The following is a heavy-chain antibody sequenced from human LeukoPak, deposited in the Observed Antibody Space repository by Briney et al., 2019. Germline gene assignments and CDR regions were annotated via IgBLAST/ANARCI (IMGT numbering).Heavy chain of an antibody. J-gene: IGHJ5*02. Sequence: SETLSLTCTVSGGSISSYYWSWIRQPPGKGLEWIGYIYYSGSTNYNPSLKSRVTISVDTSKNQFSLKLSSVTAADTAVYYCARDVGRSSGWYATWFDPWGQGTLVTVSS. CDR3: ARDVGRSSGWYATWFDP. CDR2: IYYSGST. D-gene: IGHD6-19*01. V-gene: IGHV4-59*01. CDR1: GGSISSYY.